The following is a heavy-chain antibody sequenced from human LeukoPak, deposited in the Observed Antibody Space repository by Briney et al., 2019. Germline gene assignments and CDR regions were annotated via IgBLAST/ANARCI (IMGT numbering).Heavy chain of an antibody. V-gene: IGHV4-59*01. CDR1: GGSISSYY. CDR3: ARDSGSGSYAAY. Sequence: PSETLSLTCTVSGGSISSYYWSWIRQPPGKGLEWIGYIYYSGSTNYNPSLKSRVTISVDTSKNQFSLKLSSVTAADTAVYYCARDSGSGSYAAYWGQGTLVTVSS. D-gene: IGHD1-26*01. CDR2: IYYSGST. J-gene: IGHJ4*02.